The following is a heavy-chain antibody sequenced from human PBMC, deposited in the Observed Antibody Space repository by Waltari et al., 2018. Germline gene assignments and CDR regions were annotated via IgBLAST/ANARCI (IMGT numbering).Heavy chain of an antibody. CDR3: ATPFYNWDDPLHS. CDR1: RITLNNFA. Sequence: EVQLLESGGDLVQPGGSLRLSCAASRITLNNFAIIWDRLAPGTGLGWVSAITVADDTYYADSVKGRFTISRDTSKDTVYLQMNGLRAADTAVYYCATPFYNWDDPLHSWGPGTLVTVSS. J-gene: IGHJ4*02. V-gene: IGHV3-23*01. CDR2: ITVADDT. D-gene: IGHD1-20*01.